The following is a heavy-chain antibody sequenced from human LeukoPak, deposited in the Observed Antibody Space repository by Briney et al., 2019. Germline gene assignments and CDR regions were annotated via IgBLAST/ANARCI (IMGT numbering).Heavy chain of an antibody. V-gene: IGHV1-18*01. Sequence: SVKVSCKASGYTFTSYGISWVRQAPGQGLEWMGWISAYNGNTNYAQKLQGRVTMTTDTSTSTAYMELRSLRSDDTAVYYCARDPGHGWYIREVATTDYWGQGTLVTVSS. CDR1: GYTFTSYG. CDR3: ARDPGHGWYIREVATTDY. J-gene: IGHJ4*02. D-gene: IGHD6-19*01. CDR2: ISAYNGNT.